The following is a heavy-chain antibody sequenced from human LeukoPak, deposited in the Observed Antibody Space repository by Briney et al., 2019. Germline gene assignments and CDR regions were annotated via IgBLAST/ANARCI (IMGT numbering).Heavy chain of an antibody. V-gene: IGHV1-18*01. CDR2: ISAYNGNT. J-gene: IGHJ4*02. D-gene: IGHD3-9*01. CDR3: ARDDFHTYDILTGYHYYFYY. CDR1: GYTFTSYG. Sequence: ASVKVSCKASGYTFTSYGISWVRQAPGQGLECMGWISAYNGNTNYAQKLQGRVTMTTDTSTSTAYMELRSLRSDDTAVYYCARDDFHTYDILTGYHYYFYYWGQGTLVTVSS.